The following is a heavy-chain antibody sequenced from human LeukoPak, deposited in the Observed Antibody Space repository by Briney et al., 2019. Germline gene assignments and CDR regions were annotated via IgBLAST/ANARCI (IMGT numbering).Heavy chain of an antibody. D-gene: IGHD6-6*01. Sequence: KTSETLSLTCTVSGGSISSSSYYWGWIRQPPGKELEWIGSIYYSGSTYYNPSLKSRVTISVDTSKNQFSLKLSSVTAADTAVYYCARAMSIAARLQTIFDYWGQGTLVTVSS. J-gene: IGHJ4*02. V-gene: IGHV4-39*07. CDR1: GGSISSSSYY. CDR2: IYYSGST. CDR3: ARAMSIAARLQTIFDY.